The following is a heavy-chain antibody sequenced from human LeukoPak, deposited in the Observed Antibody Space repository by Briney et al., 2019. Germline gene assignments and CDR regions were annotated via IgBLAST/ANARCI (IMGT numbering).Heavy chain of an antibody. V-gene: IGHV3-30*03. D-gene: IGHD3-22*01. J-gene: IGHJ3*02. Sequence: GGSLRLSCAASGFTFSRYGMHWVRQTPGKGLEWVAVISYDASNKYYADSVKGRFTISRDNSKNTLYLQMNSLRSDDTAVYYCARDSSYDSSGYYRGYDAFDIWGQGTMVTVSS. CDR2: ISYDASNK. CDR1: GFTFSRYG. CDR3: ARDSSYDSSGYYRGYDAFDI.